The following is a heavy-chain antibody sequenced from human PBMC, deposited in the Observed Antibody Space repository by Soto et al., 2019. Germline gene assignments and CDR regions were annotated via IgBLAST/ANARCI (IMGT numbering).Heavy chain of an antibody. CDR1: GGSISSYY. D-gene: IGHD3-3*01. CDR2: IYYSGST. V-gene: IGHV4-59*01. Sequence: PSETLSLTCTVSGGSISSYYWSWIRPPPGKGLEWIGYIYYSGSTNYNPSLKSRVTISVDTSKNQFSLKLSSVTAADTAVYYCAREREWLSVDYWGQGTLVTVSS. J-gene: IGHJ4*02. CDR3: AREREWLSVDY.